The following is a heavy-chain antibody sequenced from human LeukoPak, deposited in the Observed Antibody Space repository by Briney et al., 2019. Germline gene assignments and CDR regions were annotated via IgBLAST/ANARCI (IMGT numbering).Heavy chain of an antibody. V-gene: IGHV4-39*07. J-gene: IGHJ4*02. D-gene: IGHD1-26*01. CDR1: GGSISSSSYY. CDR3: ARDQAGDDGTYFDY. Sequence: SETLSLTCTVSGGSISSSSYYWGWIRQPPGKGLEWIGSIYYSGSAYYNPSLKSRVTISVDTSKNQFSLKLSSVTAADTAVYYCARDQAGDDGTYFDYWGQGTLVTVSS. CDR2: IYYSGSA.